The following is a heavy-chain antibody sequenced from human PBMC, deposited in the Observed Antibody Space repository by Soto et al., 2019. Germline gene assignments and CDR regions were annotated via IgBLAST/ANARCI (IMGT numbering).Heavy chain of an antibody. D-gene: IGHD3-22*01. V-gene: IGHV3-72*01. CDR2: IRNEAYSYTT. CDR1: GFSLSDHY. Sequence: EVQLVASGGGLVQPGGSLRLSCAASGFSLSDHYMDWVRPAPGKGLEWVGRIRNEAYSYTTDYAASVKGRFTISRDDSQNSLYLQMNSLKTEDTAVYYCADLTWGGYYLPWGQGTLITVSS. J-gene: IGHJ4*02. CDR3: ADLTWGGYYLP.